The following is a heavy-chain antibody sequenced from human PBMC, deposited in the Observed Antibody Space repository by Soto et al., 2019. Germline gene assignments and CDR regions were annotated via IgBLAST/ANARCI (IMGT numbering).Heavy chain of an antibody. CDR1: GFTFSSYA. D-gene: IGHD3-22*01. Sequence: PGGSLRLSCAASGFTFSSYAMSWVRQAPGKGLEWVSAISGSGGSTYYADSVKGRFTISRDNSKNTLYLQMNSLRAEDTAVYYCAKDLYYYDSSGYYYYAFDIWGQGTMVTV. J-gene: IGHJ3*02. V-gene: IGHV3-23*01. CDR3: AKDLYYYDSSGYYYYAFDI. CDR2: ISGSGGST.